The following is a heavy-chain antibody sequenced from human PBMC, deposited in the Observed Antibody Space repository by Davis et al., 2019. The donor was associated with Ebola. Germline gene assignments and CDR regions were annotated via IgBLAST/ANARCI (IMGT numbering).Heavy chain of an antibody. Sequence: PSETLSLTCAISGDSVSRNSATWNWIRQSPSRGLEWLGRTHYRSEWYNDYAVSVKSRITINPDTSKNQFSLQLNSVTPEDTAVYYCARHSGWYGTSFDYWGQGTLVTVSS. D-gene: IGHD6-19*01. CDR1: GDSVSRNSAT. CDR3: ARHSGWYGTSFDY. V-gene: IGHV6-1*01. J-gene: IGHJ4*02. CDR2: THYRSEWYN.